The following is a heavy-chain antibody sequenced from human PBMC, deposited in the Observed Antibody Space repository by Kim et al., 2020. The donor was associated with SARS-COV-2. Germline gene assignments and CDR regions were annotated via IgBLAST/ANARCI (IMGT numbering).Heavy chain of an antibody. CDR1: GYTFTSYG. V-gene: IGHV1-18*01. D-gene: IGHD6-13*01. J-gene: IGHJ4*02. CDR3: ARDDMVFGGVLGYSSSWYVD. CDR2: ISAYNGNT. Sequence: ASVKISCKASGYTFTSYGISWVRQAPGQGLEWMGWISAYNGNTNYAQKLQGRVTMTTDTSTSTAYMELRSLRSDDTAVYYCARDDMVFGGVLGYSSSWYVDWGQGTLVTVSS.